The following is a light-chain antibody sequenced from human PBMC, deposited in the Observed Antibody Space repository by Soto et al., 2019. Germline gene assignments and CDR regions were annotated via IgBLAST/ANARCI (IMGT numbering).Light chain of an antibody. Sequence: QSALTQPASVSGSPGQSITISCTGTSSDVGGYNYVSWYQQHPGKAPKLMIYEVSNRPSGVSNRFSGSKSGSTASLTISGLQADDEADYYCSSYRSSNTPDVFGTGTKLTVL. CDR3: SSYRSSNTPDV. CDR2: EVS. J-gene: IGLJ1*01. V-gene: IGLV2-14*01. CDR1: SSDVGGYNY.